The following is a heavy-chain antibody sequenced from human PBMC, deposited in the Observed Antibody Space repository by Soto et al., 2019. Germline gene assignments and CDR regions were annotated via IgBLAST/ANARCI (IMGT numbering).Heavy chain of an antibody. V-gene: IGHV3-30*18. CDR1: GFTFSNYG. D-gene: IGHD3-22*01. Sequence: QVQVVESGGGVVQPGWSQRLSCAASGFTFSNYGMHWVRQAPGKGLEWVPLISFDGNNKYYSDSVKGRFTISRDNSKNMVFLQMNSLRPEDTAVYYCVKPKEHFYDSSPGETWGQGTPVTVSS. CDR3: VKPKEHFYDSSPGET. CDR2: ISFDGNNK. J-gene: IGHJ5*02.